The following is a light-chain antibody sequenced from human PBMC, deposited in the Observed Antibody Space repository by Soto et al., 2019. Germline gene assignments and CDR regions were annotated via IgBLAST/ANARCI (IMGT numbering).Light chain of an antibody. J-gene: IGKJ4*01. CDR1: QDISNW. CDR3: QQANSFPQLT. V-gene: IGKV1D-12*01. Sequence: DIQMTQSPSFVSASVGDRVTITCRASQDISNWLAWYQQKPGKAPKLLIYVASSLQSGVPSRFSGSGFGTDFTLTISSLQPEDFATYYCQQANSFPQLTFGGGTEVEMK. CDR2: VAS.